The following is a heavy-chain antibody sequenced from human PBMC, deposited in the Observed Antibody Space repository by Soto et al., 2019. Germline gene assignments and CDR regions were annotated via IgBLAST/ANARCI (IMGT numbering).Heavy chain of an antibody. Sequence: SETLSLTCAVSGGSISRGGYSWSWIRQPPGKGLEWIGYIYHSGSTYYNPSLKSRVTISVDRSKNQFSLKLSSVTAADTAVYYCARAGDSSGYYFGRGGFDPWGQGTLVTVSS. V-gene: IGHV4-30-2*01. J-gene: IGHJ5*02. CDR3: ARAGDSSGYYFGRGGFDP. CDR2: IYHSGST. D-gene: IGHD3-22*01. CDR1: GGSISRGGYS.